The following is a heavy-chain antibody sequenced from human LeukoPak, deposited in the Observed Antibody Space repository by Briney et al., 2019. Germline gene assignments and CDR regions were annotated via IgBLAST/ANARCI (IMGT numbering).Heavy chain of an antibody. D-gene: IGHD6-19*01. CDR2: ISSSGSTI. V-gene: IGHV3-11*01. Sequence: GGSLRLSCAASGFTFTNHWMSWVRQAPGKGLERVSYISSSGSTIYYADSVKGRFTISRDNAKNSLYLQMNSLRAEDTAVYYCARGIAVAGTAVDYWGQGTLVTVSS. J-gene: IGHJ4*02. CDR3: ARGIAVAGTAVDY. CDR1: GFTFTNHW.